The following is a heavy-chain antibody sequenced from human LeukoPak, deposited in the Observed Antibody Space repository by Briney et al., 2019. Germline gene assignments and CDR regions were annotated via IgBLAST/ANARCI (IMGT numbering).Heavy chain of an antibody. D-gene: IGHD3-10*01. J-gene: IGHJ5*02. CDR2: MNPNSGNT. V-gene: IGHV1-8*01. Sequence: ASVKVCCKASGYTFRTYGINWVRQATGQGLEWMGWMNPNSGNTGYAQKFQGRVTLTRNTSISTAYMELSSLRSEDAAVYYCARDRAGGWFDPRGQGTLVIVSS. CDR1: GYTFRTYG. CDR3: ARDRAGGWFDP.